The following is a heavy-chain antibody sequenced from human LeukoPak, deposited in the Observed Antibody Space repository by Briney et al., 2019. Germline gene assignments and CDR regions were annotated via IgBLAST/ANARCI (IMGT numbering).Heavy chain of an antibody. V-gene: IGHV3-9*01. Sequence: GGSLRLSCAASGFTFDDYAMHWVRQAPGKGLEWVSGISWNSGSIGYADSVKGRFTISRDNAKNSLYLQMNSLRAEDTALYYCAKENDFDYWGQGTLVTVSS. CDR3: AKENDFDY. CDR2: ISWNSGSI. CDR1: GFTFDDYA. J-gene: IGHJ4*02.